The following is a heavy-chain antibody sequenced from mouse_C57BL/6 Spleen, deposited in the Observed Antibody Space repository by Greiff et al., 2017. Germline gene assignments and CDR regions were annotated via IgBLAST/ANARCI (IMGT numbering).Heavy chain of an antibody. CDR3: ARRGVPDWYFDV. V-gene: IGHV1-59*01. CDR1: GYTFTSYW. J-gene: IGHJ1*03. Sequence: QVQLQQPGAELVRPGTSVKLSCKASGYTFTSYWMHWVKQRPGQGLEWIGVIDPSDSYTNYNQKFKGKATLTVDTSSSTAYMQLSSLTSEDSAVXYCARRGVPDWYFDVWGTGTTVTVSA. CDR2: IDPSDSYT.